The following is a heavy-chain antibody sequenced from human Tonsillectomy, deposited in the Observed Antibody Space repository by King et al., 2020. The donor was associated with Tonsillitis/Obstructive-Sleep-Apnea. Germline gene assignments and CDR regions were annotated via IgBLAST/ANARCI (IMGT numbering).Heavy chain of an antibody. CDR1: GYTFINYA. CDR3: ARDPLDYDSDWYMDV. Sequence: QLVQSGAEVKRPGASVKVSCKASGYTFINYAMHWVRQAPGQRLEWMGWVNGDNGNTKYSQKFQGRVTITRDTSASTVYMELSGLRSEDTAVDYCARDPLDYDSDWYMDVWGKGTTVTVSS. J-gene: IGHJ6*03. CDR2: VNGDNGNT. D-gene: IGHD3-3*01. V-gene: IGHV1-3*01.